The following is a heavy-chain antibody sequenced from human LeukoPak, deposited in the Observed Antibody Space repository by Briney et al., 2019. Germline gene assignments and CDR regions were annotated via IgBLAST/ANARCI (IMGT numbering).Heavy chain of an antibody. J-gene: IGHJ4*02. CDR2: IYYSGST. CDR3: ARASRLGTAIGGYYFDY. CDR1: GGSISSYY. V-gene: IGHV4-59*01. D-gene: IGHD2-21*02. Sequence: RASETLSLTCTVSGGSISSYYWSWIRQPPGKGPEWIGYIYYSGSTNYNPSLKSRVTISVDTFKNQFSLKLSSVTAADTAVYYCARASRLGTAIGGYYFDYWGQGTLVTVSS.